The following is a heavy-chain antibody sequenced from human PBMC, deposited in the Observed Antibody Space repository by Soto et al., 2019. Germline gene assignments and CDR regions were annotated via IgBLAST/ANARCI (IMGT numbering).Heavy chain of an antibody. J-gene: IGHJ6*03. Sequence: GASVKVSCKASGGTFSSYTISWVRQAPGQGLEWMGRIIPILGIANYAQKFQGRVTITADKSTSTAYMELSSLRSEDTAVYYCVYGSGSYYDYYYYMDVWGKGTTVTVSS. D-gene: IGHD3-10*01. V-gene: IGHV1-69*02. CDR3: VYGSGSYYDYYYYMDV. CDR1: GGTFSSYT. CDR2: IIPILGIA.